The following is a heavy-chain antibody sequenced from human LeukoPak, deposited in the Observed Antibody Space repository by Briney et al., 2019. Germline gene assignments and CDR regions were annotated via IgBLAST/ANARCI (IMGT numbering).Heavy chain of an antibody. D-gene: IGHD3-16*01. CDR1: GGSISSSSYY. CDR2: IYYSGST. V-gene: IGHV4-39*01. Sequence: ASETLSLTCTVSGGSISSSSYYCGWIRQPPGKWLEWIGGIYYSGSTYYIPSLQSRFTISVDTSKNQFSLKLSSVTAADAAVYYCAEGVYYFDYWGQGTLVTVST. CDR3: AEGVYYFDY. J-gene: IGHJ4*02.